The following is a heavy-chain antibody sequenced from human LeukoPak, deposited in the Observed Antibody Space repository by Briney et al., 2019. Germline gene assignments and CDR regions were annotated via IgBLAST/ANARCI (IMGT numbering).Heavy chain of an antibody. CDR3: ARGRYGLLSGYDY. Sequence: ASVKVSCKASGYTITGCYMHWVRQAPGQGLEWMGWINPNSGDTNYAQKVQGRVTMTRDTSISTAYMELSSLTSDDAAVYYCARGRYGLLSGYDYWGQGAMVTVSS. D-gene: IGHD3-22*01. V-gene: IGHV1-2*02. CDR2: INPNSGDT. J-gene: IGHJ4*02. CDR1: GYTITGCY.